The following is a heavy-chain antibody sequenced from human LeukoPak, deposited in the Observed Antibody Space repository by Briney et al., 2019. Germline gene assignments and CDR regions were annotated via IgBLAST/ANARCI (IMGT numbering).Heavy chain of an antibody. D-gene: IGHD3-9*01. Sequence: SVRVSCMASGGTFSSYAISWVRQAPGKGLEWMGGIIPIFGTANYAQKFQGRVTITADKSTSTAYMELSSLRSEDTAVYYCARGGPLDDILTGYPNWFDRWGQGTLVTVSS. V-gene: IGHV1-69*06. CDR3: ARGGPLDDILTGYPNWFDR. CDR2: IIPIFGTA. CDR1: GGTFSSYA. J-gene: IGHJ5*02.